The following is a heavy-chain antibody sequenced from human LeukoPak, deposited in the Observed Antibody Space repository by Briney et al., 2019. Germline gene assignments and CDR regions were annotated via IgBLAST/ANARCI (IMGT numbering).Heavy chain of an antibody. V-gene: IGHV3-23*01. CDR1: GFTSIAYA. CDR3: ARNQQLGGHSCYYYGMDV. Sequence: GGSLRLSCVGSGFTSIAYALTWARQAPGKGLEWVSGISGGGVTTYYADSVKGRFTISRDNSKNTLYLQMNSLRADDTAIYYCARNQQLGGHSCYYYGMDVWGQGTTVTVSS. CDR2: ISGGGVTT. D-gene: IGHD3-16*01. J-gene: IGHJ6*02.